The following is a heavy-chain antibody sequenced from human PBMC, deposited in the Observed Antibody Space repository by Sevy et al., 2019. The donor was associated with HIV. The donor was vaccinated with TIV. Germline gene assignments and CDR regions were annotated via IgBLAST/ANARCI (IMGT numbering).Heavy chain of an antibody. D-gene: IGHD3-3*01. Sequence: GGSLRLSCTASGFTFGDYAMSWLRQAPGKGLEWVGFIRSKAYGGTTESAASVKGRFTISRDDSKSIAYLQMNSLKTEDTAVYYCTRGGAYDFWSGYYHAFDIWGQGTMVTVSS. CDR1: GFTFGDYA. V-gene: IGHV3-49*03. CDR3: TRGGAYDFWSGYYHAFDI. CDR2: IRSKAYGGTT. J-gene: IGHJ3*02.